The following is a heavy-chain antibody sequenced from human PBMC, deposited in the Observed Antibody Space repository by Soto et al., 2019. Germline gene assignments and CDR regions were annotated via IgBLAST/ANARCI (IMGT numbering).Heavy chain of an antibody. CDR3: ARSRQPTSDWRGHYVIDP. Sequence: PSETLSLTCAVSGGSISNFYWSWIRQPLGKGLEWIGHISYTGSTNYNPSLMSRVTISVDTSRNQFSLKLTSVTAADTAVYYCARSRQPTSDWRGHYVIDPWGQGTLVTVSS. D-gene: IGHD3-3*01. J-gene: IGHJ5*02. CDR2: ISYTGST. V-gene: IGHV4-59*01. CDR1: GGSISNFY.